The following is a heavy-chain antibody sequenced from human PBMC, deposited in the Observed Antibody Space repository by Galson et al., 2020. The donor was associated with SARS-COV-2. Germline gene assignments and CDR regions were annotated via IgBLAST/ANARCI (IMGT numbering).Heavy chain of an antibody. Sequence: LSLTCAASGFTFSSYAMHWVRQAPGKGLEWVSVISYDGSMKYYVDSVRGRFTISRDNSNNTLYLQMNSLRPEDTAVYYCASGAWFEYWGQGSLVTVSS. CDR3: ASGAWFEY. CDR1: GFTFSSYA. V-gene: IGHV3-30*04. D-gene: IGHD3-10*01. CDR2: ISYDGSMK. J-gene: IGHJ4*02.